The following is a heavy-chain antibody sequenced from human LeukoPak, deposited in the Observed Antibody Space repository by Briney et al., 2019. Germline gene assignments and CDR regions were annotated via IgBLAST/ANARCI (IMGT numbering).Heavy chain of an antibody. CDR1: GFSFNNAW. J-gene: IGHJ4*02. CDR3: MLGSGRYDSSDFDY. V-gene: IGHV3-15*07. CDR2: IKSKTNGGTT. Sequence: PGGSLRLSCAASGFSFNNAWMNWGRQAPGKGLEWVGRIKSKTNGGTTEYAAPVKGRFTILRDDSKSTLYLQMNSLKTEDTAVYYCMLGSGRYDSSDFDYWGQGIPVTVSS. D-gene: IGHD3-22*01.